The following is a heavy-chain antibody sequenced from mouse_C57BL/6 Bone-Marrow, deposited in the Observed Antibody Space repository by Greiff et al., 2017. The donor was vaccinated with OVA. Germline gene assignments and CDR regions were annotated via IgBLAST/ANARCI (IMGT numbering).Heavy chain of an antibody. CDR3: ARELGYWYFDV. V-gene: IGHV15-2*01. Sequence: VQLKESGSELRSPGSSVKLSCKDFDSEVFPIAYMSWVRQKPGHGFEWIGGILPSIGRTIYGEKFEDKATLDADTLSNTAYLELNSLTSEDSAIYYCARELGYWYFDVWGTGTTVTVSS. J-gene: IGHJ1*03. D-gene: IGHD4-1*01. CDR2: ILPSIGRT. CDR1: DSEVFPIAY.